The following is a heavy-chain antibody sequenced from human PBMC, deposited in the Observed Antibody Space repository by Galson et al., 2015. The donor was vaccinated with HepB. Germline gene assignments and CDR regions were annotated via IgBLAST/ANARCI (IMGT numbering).Heavy chain of an antibody. CDR1: GYTFTSYY. CDR2: INPSGGST. J-gene: IGHJ4*02. D-gene: IGHD3-9*01. Sequence: SVKVSCKASGYTFTSYYMHWVRQAPGQGLEWMGIINPSGGSTSYAQKLQGRVTMTRDTSTSTVYMELSSLRSEDTAEYYCARDPPGANYDILTGPKLFDYWGQGTLVTVSS. V-gene: IGHV1-46*04. CDR3: ARDPPGANYDILTGPKLFDY.